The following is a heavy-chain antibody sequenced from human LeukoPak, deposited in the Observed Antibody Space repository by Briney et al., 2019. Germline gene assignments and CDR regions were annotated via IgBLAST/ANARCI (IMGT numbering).Heavy chain of an antibody. Sequence: SQTLSLTCTVSGGSISSGGYYWSWIRQPPGKGLEWIGSIYYSGSTYYNPSLKSRVTISVDTSKNQFSLKLSSVTAADTAVYYCARDPPYYYDSSGYYDYWGQGTLVTVSS. J-gene: IGHJ4*02. CDR2: IYYSGST. D-gene: IGHD3-22*01. V-gene: IGHV4-39*07. CDR1: GGSISSGGYY. CDR3: ARDPPYYYDSSGYYDY.